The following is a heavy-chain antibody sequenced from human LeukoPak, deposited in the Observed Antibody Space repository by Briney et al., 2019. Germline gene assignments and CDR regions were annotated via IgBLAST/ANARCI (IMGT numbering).Heavy chain of an antibody. Sequence: ASVKVSCKASGFTFTSYDINWVRQATGQGLEWMGWMNPINGNTGYAQKFQGRVTMTRDTSISTAYMELRSLRSDDTAVYYSVRDGEGVAISVNYWFDPWGQGTLVTVSS. CDR1: GFTFTSYD. V-gene: IGHV1-8*01. CDR3: VRDGEGVAISVNYWFDP. J-gene: IGHJ5*02. D-gene: IGHD3-10*01. CDR2: MNPINGNT.